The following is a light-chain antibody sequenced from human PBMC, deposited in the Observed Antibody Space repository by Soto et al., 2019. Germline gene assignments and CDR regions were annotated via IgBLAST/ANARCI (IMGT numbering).Light chain of an antibody. V-gene: IGLV2-14*01. Sequence: QSVLTQPASVSGSPGQSITISCTGNSSDVGNYNFVSWFQHHPGNAPKLMIYEVSSRPSGVANRFSGSKSGNTASLTISGLQAEDEADYYCSSYTTSSTLVFGGGTKLTVL. CDR1: SSDVGNYNF. CDR2: EVS. J-gene: IGLJ3*02. CDR3: SSYTTSSTLV.